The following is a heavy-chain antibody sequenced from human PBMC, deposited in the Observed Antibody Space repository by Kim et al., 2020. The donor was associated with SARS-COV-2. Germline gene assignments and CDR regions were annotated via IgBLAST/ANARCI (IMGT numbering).Heavy chain of an antibody. Sequence: GGSLRLSCAASGFTFDDYAMHWVRQAPGKGLELVSGISWNSGSIGYADSVKGRFTISRDNAKNSLYLQMNSLRAEDTALYYCAKGLYSSGWYRGYFDYWGQGTLVTVSS. CDR1: GFTFDDYA. CDR2: ISWNSGSI. J-gene: IGHJ4*02. V-gene: IGHV3-9*01. D-gene: IGHD6-19*01. CDR3: AKGLYSSGWYRGYFDY.